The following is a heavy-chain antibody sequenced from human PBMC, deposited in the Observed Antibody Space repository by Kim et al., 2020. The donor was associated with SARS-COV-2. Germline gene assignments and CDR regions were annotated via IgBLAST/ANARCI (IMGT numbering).Heavy chain of an antibody. D-gene: IGHD3-22*01. J-gene: IGHJ4*02. CDR3: ARESRYYDSSGYADFGY. Sequence: FQGRVTITADESTSTAYMELSSLRSEDTAVYYCARESRYYDSSGYADFGYWGQGTLVTVSS. V-gene: IGHV1-69*01.